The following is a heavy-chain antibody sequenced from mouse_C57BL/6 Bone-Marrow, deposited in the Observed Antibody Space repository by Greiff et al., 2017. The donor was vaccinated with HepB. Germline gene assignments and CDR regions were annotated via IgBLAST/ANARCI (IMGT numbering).Heavy chain of an antibody. V-gene: IGHV7-1*01. CDR2: SRNKANDYTT. CDR1: GFTFSDFY. Sequence: EVMLVESGGGLVQSGRSLRLSCATSGFTFSDFYMEWVRQAPGKGLEWIAASRNKANDYTTEYSASVKGRFIVSRDTSPSILYLQMNALRAEDTAIYYCARDAGRNAMDYWCQGPSVTVSS. J-gene: IGHJ4*01. CDR3: ARDAGRNAMDY.